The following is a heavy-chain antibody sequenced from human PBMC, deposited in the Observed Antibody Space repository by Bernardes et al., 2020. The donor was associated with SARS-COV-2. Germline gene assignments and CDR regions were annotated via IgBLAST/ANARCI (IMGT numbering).Heavy chain of an antibody. V-gene: IGHV3-21*01. Sequence: GGSLSLSCVASKFTFDIHTMNWVRQAPGKGLEWISSITRTSDFIYYADSVKGRFTVSRDNAKNSLYLQMDSLRAEDTAVYYCARAFDFWTGYATQYYYYGMDVWGQGTTVTVSS. CDR1: KFTFDIHT. CDR3: ARAFDFWTGYATQYYYYGMDV. D-gene: IGHD3-3*01. J-gene: IGHJ6*02. CDR2: ITRTSDFI.